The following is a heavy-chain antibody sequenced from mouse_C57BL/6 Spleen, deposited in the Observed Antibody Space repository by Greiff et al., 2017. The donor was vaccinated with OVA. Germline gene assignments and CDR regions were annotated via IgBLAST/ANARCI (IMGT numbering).Heavy chain of an antibody. Sequence: VQVVESGAELVRPGASVTLSCKASGYTFTDYEMHWVKQTPVHGLEWIGAIDPETGGTAYNQKFKGKAILTADKSSSTAYMELRSLTSEDSAVYYCTRREVYFDYWGQGTTLTVSS. CDR1: GYTFTDYE. CDR3: TRREVYFDY. CDR2: IDPETGGT. V-gene: IGHV1-15*01. J-gene: IGHJ2*01.